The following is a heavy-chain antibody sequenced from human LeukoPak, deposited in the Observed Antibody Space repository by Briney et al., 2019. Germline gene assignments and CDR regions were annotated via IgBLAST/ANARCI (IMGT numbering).Heavy chain of an antibody. Sequence: SETLSLTCTVSGGFITSGIHWWSWARQTPGKGPEWIGEIYQSGTTNYKPSLKSRVTISVDTSKNQFSLKLSSVTAADTAVYYCARLGSPLTFYFDYWGQGTLVTVSS. CDR2: IYQSGTT. D-gene: IGHD2-8*01. CDR1: GGFITSGIHW. V-gene: IGHV4-4*02. J-gene: IGHJ4*02. CDR3: ARLGSPLTFYFDY.